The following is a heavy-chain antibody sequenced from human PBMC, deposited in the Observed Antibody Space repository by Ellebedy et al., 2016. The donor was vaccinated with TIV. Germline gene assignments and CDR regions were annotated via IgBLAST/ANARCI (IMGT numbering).Heavy chain of an antibody. J-gene: IGHJ4*02. D-gene: IGHD6-6*01. V-gene: IGHV3-23*01. CDR3: AKDHRPSSSSGQWAFDY. Sequence: PGGSLRLSCAASGFTFSSHAMSWVRQAPGKGLEWVSGISDSGGYTYYADSVKGQFTISRDNSKNTLFLQMNSLRAEDTAVYYCAKDHRPSSSSGQWAFDYWGQGTLVTVSS. CDR2: ISDSGGYT. CDR1: GFTFSSHA.